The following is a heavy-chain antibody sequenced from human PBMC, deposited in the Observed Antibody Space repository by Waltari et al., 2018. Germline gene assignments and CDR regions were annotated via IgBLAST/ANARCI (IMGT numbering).Heavy chain of an antibody. V-gene: IGHV4-39*01. CDR2: IYYSGST. CDR3: VRSITMIVVVNYYFDY. CDR1: GGSISSSSYY. J-gene: IGHJ4*02. D-gene: IGHD3-22*01. Sequence: QLQLQESGPGLVKPSETLSLTCTVSGGSISSSSYYWGWIRQPPGKGLEWIGSIYYSGSTYYNPSLKSRVTISVDTSKNQFSLKLSSVTAADTAVYYCVRSITMIVVVNYYFDYWGQGTLVTVSS.